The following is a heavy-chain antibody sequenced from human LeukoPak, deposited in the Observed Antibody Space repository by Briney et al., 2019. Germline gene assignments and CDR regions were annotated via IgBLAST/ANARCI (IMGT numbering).Heavy chain of an antibody. V-gene: IGHV3-33*06. D-gene: IGHD3-9*01. Sequence: LPGGSLRLSCVATGFTFSNCGMHWVRQAPGKGLMRDPALWKDGSNNFYADSVKGRFRFSRDNSKDMLYLQMNSLRAEDTAVYYCAKEYEIFVGAFDIWGQGTMVTVSS. CDR1: GFTFSNCG. J-gene: IGHJ3*02. CDR2: LWKDGSNN. CDR3: AKEYEIFVGAFDI.